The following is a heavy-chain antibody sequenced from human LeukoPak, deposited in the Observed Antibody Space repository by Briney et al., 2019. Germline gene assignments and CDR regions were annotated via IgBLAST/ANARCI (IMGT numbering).Heavy chain of an antibody. CDR3: ARESTSWSFEY. J-gene: IGHJ4*02. V-gene: IGHV1-18*01. CDR2: ISVYNGNT. Sequence: ASVKLSCKASGYTFSRYGINWVRQAPGQGLEWMGWISVYNGNTDYSQRLRGRITMTADTSTSTAFMELTSLRSDDTAVYFCARESTSWSFEYWGQGTLVTVS. CDR1: GYTFSRYG. D-gene: IGHD6-13*01.